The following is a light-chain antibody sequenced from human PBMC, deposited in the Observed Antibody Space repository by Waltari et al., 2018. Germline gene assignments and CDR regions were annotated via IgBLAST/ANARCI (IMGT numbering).Light chain of an antibody. Sequence: QTGWTQPPSVSAAPGQKVTISCSGRSPKIWNSYVSWYHHLPGAAPKLLIYDNNKRPSGIPDRFSASKSGTSATLDITGLQIGDEADYYCATWDNTLRDVVFGGGTKLTVL. J-gene: IGLJ2*01. V-gene: IGLV1-51*01. CDR3: ATWDNTLRDVV. CDR2: DNN. CDR1: SPKIWNSY.